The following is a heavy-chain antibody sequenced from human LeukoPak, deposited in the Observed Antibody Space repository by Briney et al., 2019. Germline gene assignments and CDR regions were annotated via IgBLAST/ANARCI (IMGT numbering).Heavy chain of an antibody. CDR2: IYYSGNT. J-gene: IGHJ6*03. CDR1: GGSISSSSYY. CDR3: ARDVSSASFTYYYYYMDV. Sequence: PSETLSLTCTVSGGSISSSSYYWGWIRQPPGKGLEWIGSIYYSGNTYYNPSLESRVTVSVGTSMNQFSLRLTSVSPADTAVYYCARDVSSASFTYYYYYMDVWGKGTTVTVSS. D-gene: IGHD3-16*01. V-gene: IGHV4-39*07.